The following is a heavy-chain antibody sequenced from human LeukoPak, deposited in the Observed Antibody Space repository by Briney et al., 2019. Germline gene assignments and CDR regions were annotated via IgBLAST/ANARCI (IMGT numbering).Heavy chain of an antibody. V-gene: IGHV3-23*01. Sequence: GGSLRLSCAASGFSFGSYGMSWVRQAPGKGLEWVSSISASGGSTYYADSVKGHFTISRDNSKNTLYLQMNSLRAEDTAVYYCAKEGDYCSSTICYADYWGQGTLVTVSS. D-gene: IGHD2-2*01. CDR3: AKEGDYCSSTICYADY. CDR2: ISASGGST. CDR1: GFSFGSYG. J-gene: IGHJ4*02.